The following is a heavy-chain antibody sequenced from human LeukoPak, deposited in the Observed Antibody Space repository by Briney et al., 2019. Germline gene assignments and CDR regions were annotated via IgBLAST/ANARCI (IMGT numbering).Heavy chain of an antibody. CDR3: ASDVPAAGTMDY. D-gene: IGHD6-19*01. CDR1: GGSISSGGYY. J-gene: IGHJ4*02. V-gene: IGHV4-61*02. Sequence: KPSQTLSLTCTVSGGSISSGGYYWSWLRQPPGKGLEWIGRIYTSGSTNYNPSLKSRVTISVDTSKNQFSLKLSSVTAADTAVYYCASDVPAAGTMDYWGQGTLVTVSS. CDR2: IYTSGST.